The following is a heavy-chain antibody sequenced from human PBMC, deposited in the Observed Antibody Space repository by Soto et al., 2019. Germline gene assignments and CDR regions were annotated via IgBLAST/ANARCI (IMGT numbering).Heavy chain of an antibody. CDR2: INSDGSST. J-gene: IGHJ4*02. V-gene: IGHV3-74*01. CDR3: ARVASSGYYDSSGYYPFDY. Sequence: QPGGSLRLSCAASGFTFSSYWMHWVRQAPGKGLVWVSRINSDGSSTSYADSVKGRFTISRDNAKNMLDLQMNSLRAEDTAVYYCARVASSGYYDSSGYYPFDYWGQGTLVTVS. CDR1: GFTFSSYW. D-gene: IGHD3-22*01.